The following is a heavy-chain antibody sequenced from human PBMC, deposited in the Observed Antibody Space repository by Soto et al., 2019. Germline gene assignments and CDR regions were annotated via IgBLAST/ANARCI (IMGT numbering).Heavy chain of an antibody. V-gene: IGHV4-59*01. CDR2: IYYSGST. CDR3: ARVRGGSEGFDP. Sequence: SETLSLTCTVSGGSISSYYWSWIRQPPGKGLEWIGYIYYSGSTNYNPSLKSRVTISVDTSKNQFSLKLSSVTAADTAVYYCARVRGGSEGFDPWGQGTLVTVSS. CDR1: GGSISSYY. D-gene: IGHD3-16*01. J-gene: IGHJ5*02.